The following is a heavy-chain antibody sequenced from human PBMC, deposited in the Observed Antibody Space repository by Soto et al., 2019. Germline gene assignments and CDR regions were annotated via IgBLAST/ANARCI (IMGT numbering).Heavy chain of an antibody. CDR1: GFTFSSYG. D-gene: IGHD3-22*01. CDR2: ISYDGSNT. V-gene: IGHV3-30*18. CDR3: AKDRVYDSSGPDY. J-gene: IGHJ4*02. Sequence: GGSLRLSCAASGFTFSSYGMHWVRQAPGKGLEWVAVISYDGSNTYYADSVKGRFTISRDNSENTLYLQMNSLRAEDTAVYYCAKDRVYDSSGPDYWGQGTLVTVSS.